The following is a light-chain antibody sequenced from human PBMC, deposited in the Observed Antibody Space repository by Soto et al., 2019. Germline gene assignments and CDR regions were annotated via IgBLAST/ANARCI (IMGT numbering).Light chain of an antibody. V-gene: IGKV3-20*01. CDR3: QHFDNSLTWT. Sequence: EIVLTQSPGTLSLSPGERATLSCRASQSVSSTYLIWYQQKPGQARRLLIYGASSRATGLPDRFGGGGSGTDFNLTISRLEPDNFAVYYCQHFDNSLTWTFGQGTKVEIK. J-gene: IGKJ1*01. CDR1: QSVSSTY. CDR2: GAS.